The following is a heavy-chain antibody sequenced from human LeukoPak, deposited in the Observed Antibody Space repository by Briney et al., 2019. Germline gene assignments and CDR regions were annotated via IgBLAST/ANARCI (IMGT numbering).Heavy chain of an antibody. J-gene: IGHJ1*01. CDR1: GFTFSSYG. CDR3: AKDRPPECSSTSCFAEYFQH. Sequence: PEGSLRLSCAASGFTFSSYGMHWVRQAPGKGLEWVAVISYDRSNKYYADSVKGRFTISSDNSKNTLYLQMNSLRAEDTAVYYCAKDRPPECSSTSCFAEYFQHWGQGTLVTVSS. D-gene: IGHD2-2*01. V-gene: IGHV3-30*18. CDR2: ISYDRSNK.